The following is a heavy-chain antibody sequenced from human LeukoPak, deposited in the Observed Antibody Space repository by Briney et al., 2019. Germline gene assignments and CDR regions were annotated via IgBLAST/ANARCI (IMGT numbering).Heavy chain of an antibody. CDR1: GYTFTVYY. Sequence: ASVTVSFTASGYTFTVYYMHWVRQAPGQGLECMGWINPNSGGTNYAQKFQGRVTMTRDTSISTAYMELSRLRSDDTAVYYCARERTTGTTEDWFDPWGQGTQVIVSS. CDR2: INPNSGGT. J-gene: IGHJ5*02. CDR3: ARERTTGTTEDWFDP. V-gene: IGHV1-2*02. D-gene: IGHD1-7*01.